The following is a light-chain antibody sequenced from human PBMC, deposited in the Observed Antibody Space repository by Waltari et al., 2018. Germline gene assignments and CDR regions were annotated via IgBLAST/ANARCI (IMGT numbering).Light chain of an antibody. J-gene: IGKJ2*01. CDR2: GAS. V-gene: IGKV3D-15*01. CDR1: QSVRSS. Sequence: EVVMTHSPATLAVSPGESATLSCRASQSVRSSLAWYQQKPGQAPRLLLYGASTRATGIPDRFSGSGSGTEFTLTISSLQSEDFAIYYCQQYNNWPPYTFGQGTKLEIK. CDR3: QQYNNWPPYT.